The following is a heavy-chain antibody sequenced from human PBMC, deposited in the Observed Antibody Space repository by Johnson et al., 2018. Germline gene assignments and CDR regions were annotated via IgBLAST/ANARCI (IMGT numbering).Heavy chain of an antibody. Sequence: QVRLVQSGGGVVQPGRSLRLSCAASGFTFSRYGMHWVRQAPGKGLEWVAVTWYDGSNKYYADSVKGRFTISRANSTTTLYLQMNSLRAEDPAVYYCARAYGSSSWPGGLAFDIWGQGTMVTVSS. J-gene: IGHJ3*02. CDR1: GFTFSRYG. CDR2: TWYDGSNK. V-gene: IGHV3-33*01. CDR3: ARAYGSSSWPGGLAFDI. D-gene: IGHD6-13*01.